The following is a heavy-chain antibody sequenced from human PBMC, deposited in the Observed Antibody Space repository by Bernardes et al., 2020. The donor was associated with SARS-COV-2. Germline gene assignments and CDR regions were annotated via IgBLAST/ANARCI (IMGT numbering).Heavy chain of an antibody. CDR3: ARDTEGGDCYFCPGL. CDR2: ISYDGSNK. D-gene: IGHD2-21*02. V-gene: IGHV3-30*03. CDR1: GFTFSSYG. Sequence: GGSLRLSCAASGFTFSSYGMHWVRQAPGKGLEWVAVISYDGSNKYYADSLKGRFTISRDNSKNTLYLQMNSLRAEDTAVYYCARDTEGGDCYFCPGLWGQGTLVTVSS. J-gene: IGHJ4*02.